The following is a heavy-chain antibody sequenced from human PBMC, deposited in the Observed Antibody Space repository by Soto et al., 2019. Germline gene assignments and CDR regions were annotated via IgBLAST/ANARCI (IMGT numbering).Heavy chain of an antibody. CDR2: INHSGST. J-gene: IGHJ2*01. CDR3: ARLASGWQYYYFDF. D-gene: IGHD6-19*01. CDR1: GGSFSPYF. V-gene: IGHV4-34*01. Sequence: QVQLQQWGAGLLKPSETLSLXCAVYGGSFSPYFWSWIRQPPGKGLEWIGEINHSGSTNYNPSLTRRATLSVDTSKNQVSLKLTSVTAADTAVYYCARLASGWQYYYFDFWGRGTPVTVSS.